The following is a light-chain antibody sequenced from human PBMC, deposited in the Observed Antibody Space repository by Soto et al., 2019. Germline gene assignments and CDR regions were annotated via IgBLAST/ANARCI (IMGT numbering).Light chain of an antibody. Sequence: ALSQPASVSGSPVQSITISCTGSSSDIGTYNLVSWYQHYPGKAPKLMIYEGIKRPSGVSNRFSGSKSGNTAFLTISGLQAEDEADYYCCSYAGSGTDNYVFGSGTKVTVL. CDR1: SSDIGTYNL. CDR3: CSYAGSGTDNYV. CDR2: EGI. V-gene: IGLV2-23*01. J-gene: IGLJ1*01.